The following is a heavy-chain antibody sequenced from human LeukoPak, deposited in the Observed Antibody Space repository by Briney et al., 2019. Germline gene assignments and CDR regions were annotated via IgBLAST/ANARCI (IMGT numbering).Heavy chain of an antibody. CDR1: GYSFTTYR. CDR3: ARLACSGGSCSHRYYFDY. CDR2: IYPGDSDT. J-gene: IGHJ4*02. V-gene: IGHV5-51*01. Sequence: GESLKISCKGSGYSFTTYRIGWVRQMPGKGLEWMGNIYPGDSDTRKSPSFQGQVTISADKSISTAYLQWSSLKASDTAMYYCARLACSGGSCSHRYYFDYWGQGTLVTVSS. D-gene: IGHD2-15*01.